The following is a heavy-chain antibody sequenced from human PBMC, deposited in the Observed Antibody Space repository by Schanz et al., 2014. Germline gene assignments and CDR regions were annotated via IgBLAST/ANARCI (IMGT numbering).Heavy chain of an antibody. CDR2: VSRSTPDI. V-gene: IGHV3-48*04. CDR1: GFTFSSYS. CDR3: ARDRRNADLDY. J-gene: IGHJ4*02. Sequence: VQLVDSGGGLVQPGGSLRLSCAASGFTFSSYSMNWVRQAPGKGLEWVSYVSRSTPDIYYADSVKGRFTISRDNAKNSLFLQMNSLRPEDTALYYCARDRRNADLDYWGQGTLVTVSS. D-gene: IGHD1-1*01.